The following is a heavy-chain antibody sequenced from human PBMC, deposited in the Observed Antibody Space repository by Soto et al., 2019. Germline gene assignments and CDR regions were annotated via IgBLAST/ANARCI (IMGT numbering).Heavy chain of an antibody. J-gene: IGHJ5*02. CDR2: IYYSGST. CDR1: GGSIISSNYH. Sequence: SETLSLTCTVSGGSIISSNYHWGWIRQPPGKGLEWIGSIYYSGSTYYNPSLKSRVSISVDTSKSQFSLNLSSVTAADTAVFFFEKQYSREKKLKGLELWGKGTGVT. V-gene: IGHV4-39*01. CDR3: EKQYSREKKLKGLEL. D-gene: IGHD6-13*01.